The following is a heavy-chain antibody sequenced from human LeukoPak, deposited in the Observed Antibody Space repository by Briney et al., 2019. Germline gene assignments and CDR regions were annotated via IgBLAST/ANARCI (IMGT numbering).Heavy chain of an antibody. V-gene: IGHV3-53*01. CDR3: ARGGTMVRGVIEYYFDY. Sequence: PGGFLRLSCAASGFTVSSNYMSWVRQAPGKGLEWVSVIYSGGSTYYADSVKGRFTISRDNSKNTLYLQMNSLRAEDTAVYYCARGGTMVRGVIEYYFDYWGQGTLVTVSS. J-gene: IGHJ4*02. CDR2: IYSGGST. CDR1: GFTVSSNY. D-gene: IGHD3-10*01.